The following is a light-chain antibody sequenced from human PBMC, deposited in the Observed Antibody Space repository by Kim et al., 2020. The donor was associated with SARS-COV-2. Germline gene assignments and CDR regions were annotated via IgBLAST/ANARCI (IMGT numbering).Light chain of an antibody. V-gene: IGLV10-54*01. Sequence: QPAPPTCTGNSNNVGHQGAAWLQQHQGHPPKLLSYRNNNRPSGISERLSASRSGNTASLTITGLQPEDEADYYCSAWDSSLSAVVFGGGTQLTVL. CDR1: SNNVGHQG. CDR3: SAWDSSLSAVV. J-gene: IGLJ2*01. CDR2: RNN.